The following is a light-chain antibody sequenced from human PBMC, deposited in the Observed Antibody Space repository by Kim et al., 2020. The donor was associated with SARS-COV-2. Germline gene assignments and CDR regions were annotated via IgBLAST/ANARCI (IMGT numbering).Light chain of an antibody. Sequence: ASVGDRVTITCRPSQSINIYLAWYQQTPGIAHSLLIYDASILESGVPSRFSGSGSGTEFTLTISSLQPDDFATYYCQEYKSDSWTFGQGTKVDIK. CDR2: DAS. CDR3: QEYKSDSWT. J-gene: IGKJ1*01. V-gene: IGKV1-5*01. CDR1: QSINIY.